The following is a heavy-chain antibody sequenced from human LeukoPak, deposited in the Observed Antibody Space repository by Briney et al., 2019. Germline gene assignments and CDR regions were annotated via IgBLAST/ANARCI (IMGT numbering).Heavy chain of an antibody. D-gene: IGHD3-10*01. J-gene: IGHJ4*02. V-gene: IGHV3-30*18. CDR1: GFTFSSYG. CDR2: ISYDGSNK. Sequence: PGGSLRLSCAASGFTFSSYGMHWVRQAPGKGLEWVAVISYDGSNKYYADSVKGRFTISRDNSKNTLYLQMNSLRAEDTAVYYCAKDSSGGSWFPSDYWGQGTLVTVSS. CDR3: AKDSSGGSWFPSDY.